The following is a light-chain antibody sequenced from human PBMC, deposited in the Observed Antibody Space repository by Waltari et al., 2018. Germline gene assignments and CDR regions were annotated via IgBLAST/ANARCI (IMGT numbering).Light chain of an antibody. CDR2: ATS. V-gene: IGKV1D-16*01. CDR3: QQYNSFPLT. J-gene: IGKJ4*01. Sequence: DIHVTQSPSSLSASVGDRVTITCRASQGITRWLAWYQQKPEEAPKSLIYATSSLQSGVPSRFSGSGSGTDFTLTINNLQPEDFATYYCQQYNSFPLTFGGGTKVEIK. CDR1: QGITRW.